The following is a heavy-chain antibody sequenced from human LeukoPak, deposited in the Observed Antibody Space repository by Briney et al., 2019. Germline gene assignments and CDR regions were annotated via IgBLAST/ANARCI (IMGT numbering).Heavy chain of an antibody. CDR1: NSVSSGYH. J-gene: IGHJ6*03. CDR3: ARGLKSECAHGVCYGNYCYMDV. CDR2: TYHRGNT. V-gene: IGHV4-38-2*02. D-gene: IGHD2-8*01. Sequence: SETLSLTCSGNSVSSGYHWVWIRQPPGGGLEWIGSTYHRGNTYCNSSLKSRASISIDMSKSQVSLNLSSVTAADTAVYYCARGLKSECAHGVCYGNYCYMDVWGKGTTVTVSS.